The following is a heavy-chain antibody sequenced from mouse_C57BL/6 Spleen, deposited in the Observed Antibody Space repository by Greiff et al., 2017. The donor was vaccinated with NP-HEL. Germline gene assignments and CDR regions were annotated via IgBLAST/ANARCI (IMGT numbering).Heavy chain of an antibody. Sequence: VQLQQSGPELVKPGASVKMSCKASGYTFTDYNMHWVKQSHGKSLEWIGYINPNNGGTSYNQKFKGKATLTVNKSSSTAYMELRSLTSEDSAVYYCAKGGITTDYYWGQGTTLTVSS. CDR1: GYTFTDYN. D-gene: IGHD1-1*01. J-gene: IGHJ2*01. CDR2: INPNNGGT. CDR3: AKGGITTDYY. V-gene: IGHV1-22*01.